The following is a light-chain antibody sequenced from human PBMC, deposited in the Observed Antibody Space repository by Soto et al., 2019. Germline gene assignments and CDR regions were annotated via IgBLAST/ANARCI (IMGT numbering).Light chain of an antibody. CDR3: QKYSSVPV. Sequence: DIQMTQSPTSLSASVGDRVTITCQASQGIRNFVAWYQQKPGKAQKLLIYAASTLQSGVPSRFSGSGSGTHFTLTINSLQPEDVATYSCQKYSSVPVFGPGTKVEIK. V-gene: IGKV1-27*01. CDR1: QGIRNF. J-gene: IGKJ3*01. CDR2: AAS.